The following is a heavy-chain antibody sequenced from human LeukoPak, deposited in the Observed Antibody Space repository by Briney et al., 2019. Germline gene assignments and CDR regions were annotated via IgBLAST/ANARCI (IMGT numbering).Heavy chain of an antibody. Sequence: PSETLSLTCAVSGYSISSGYYWGWVRQAPGKGLEWIGSIYHTGSTDYNPSLKSRLTISVDMSKNQFSLNLRSVTAADTAVYYCARDKDDYVWGTYRWWGQARLVVVSS. CDR2: IYHTGST. CDR1: GYSISSGYY. CDR3: ARDKDDYVWGTYRW. V-gene: IGHV4-38-2*01. D-gene: IGHD3-16*02. J-gene: IGHJ4*02.